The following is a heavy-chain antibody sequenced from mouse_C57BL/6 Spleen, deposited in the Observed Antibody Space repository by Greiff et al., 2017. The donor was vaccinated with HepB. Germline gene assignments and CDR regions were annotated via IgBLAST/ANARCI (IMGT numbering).Heavy chain of an antibody. CDR2: IDPSDSET. V-gene: IGHV1-52*01. J-gene: IGHJ1*03. Sequence: VQLQQPGAELVRPGSSVKLSCKASGYTFTSYWMHWVKQRPIQGLEWIGNIDPSDSETHYNQKFKDKATLTVDKSSSTAYMQLSSLTSEDSAVYYCARYSAETTVVELYWYFDVWGTGTTVTVSS. D-gene: IGHD1-1*01. CDR3: ARYSAETTVVELYWYFDV. CDR1: GYTFTSYW.